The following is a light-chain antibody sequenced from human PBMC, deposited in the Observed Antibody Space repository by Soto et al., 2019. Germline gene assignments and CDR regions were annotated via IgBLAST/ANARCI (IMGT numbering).Light chain of an antibody. V-gene: IGKV1-5*01. CDR3: QQYNSYS. J-gene: IGKJ1*01. CDR2: HAS. CDR1: QSISSW. Sequence: DIQMTQSPSTLSASVGDRGTITCRASQSISSWLAWYQQKPGKAPKLLINHASSLQSGVPSRFSGSGSGKEFTLTISSLQPDDFATYYCQQYNSYSFGQGTKVDI.